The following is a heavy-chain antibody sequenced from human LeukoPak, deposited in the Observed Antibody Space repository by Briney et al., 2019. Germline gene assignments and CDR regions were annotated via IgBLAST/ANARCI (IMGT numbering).Heavy chain of an antibody. V-gene: IGHV3-23*01. D-gene: IGHD2-21*02. J-gene: IGHJ5*02. CDR3: VREAGYCASVCLKSNWFDP. CDR2: ISNGNT. Sequence: GGSLRLSWAASGFPFSNHAMSWVRQPPGKGLEWVSAISNGNTYYADSVRGRFTISRDDSKNMVYLQMNSLRDEDTALYYCVREAGYCASVCLKSNWFDPWGQGTLVTVSS. CDR1: GFPFSNHA.